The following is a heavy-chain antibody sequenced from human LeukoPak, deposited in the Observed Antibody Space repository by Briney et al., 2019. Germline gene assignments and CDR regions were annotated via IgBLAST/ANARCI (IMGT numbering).Heavy chain of an antibody. CDR3: ATEGYSGYYFDY. CDR1: GFTFSSYW. CDR2: INSDGSST. Sequence: GGSLRLSCAASGFTFSSYWMHWVRQAPGKGLVWVSRINSDGSSTSYADSVKGRFTISRDNAKNTLYLQMNSLRAEDTAVYYCATEGYSGYYFDYWGQGTLVTVSS. J-gene: IGHJ4*02. D-gene: IGHD5-12*01. V-gene: IGHV3-74*01.